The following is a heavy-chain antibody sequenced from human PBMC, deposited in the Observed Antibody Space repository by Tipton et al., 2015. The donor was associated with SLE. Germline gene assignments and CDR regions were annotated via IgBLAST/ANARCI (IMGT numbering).Heavy chain of an antibody. CDR2: SSEDGTIT. CDR3: TRESHATFDI. Sequence: SLRLSCVASGFTFSTYTMNWVRQAPGKGLVWVARSSEDGTITSYEDSVKGRFTISRDNAKNSLYLQLNSLRAEDTAVYYCTRESHATFDIWGQGTMVIVSS. D-gene: IGHD2-2*01. J-gene: IGHJ3*02. CDR1: GFTFSTYT. V-gene: IGHV3-74*01.